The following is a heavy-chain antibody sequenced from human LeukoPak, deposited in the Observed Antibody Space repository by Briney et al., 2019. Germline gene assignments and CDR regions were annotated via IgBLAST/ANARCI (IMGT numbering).Heavy chain of an antibody. CDR3: ARDLAMGALDFDC. V-gene: IGHV3-30*03. CDR1: GFTFSTYG. J-gene: IGHJ4*01. CDR2: ISYDGNDR. D-gene: IGHD3-16*01. Sequence: PGRSLRLSCAASGFTFSTYGMHWVRQAPGKGLEWVAVISYDGNDRYYADSIKDRSTISRDISKNTLYLQMNSLRTEDTAVYYCARDLAMGALDFDCWGQGTLVTVSS.